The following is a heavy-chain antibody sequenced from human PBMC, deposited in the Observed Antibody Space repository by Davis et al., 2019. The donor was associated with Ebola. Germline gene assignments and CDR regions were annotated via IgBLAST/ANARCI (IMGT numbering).Heavy chain of an antibody. J-gene: IGHJ4*02. V-gene: IGHV4-61*02. Sequence: SETLSLTCNVSGASITSGYFSWSWVRQPAGKGLEWIGRVYKSGSTKYNSSLKSRVTMSVDTSKNQLSLRLNSVTAADTATYYCARDDLTGLMDSWGQGTLVTVSS. D-gene: IGHD2-8*02. CDR3: ARDDLTGLMDS. CDR2: VYKSGST. CDR1: GASITSGYFS.